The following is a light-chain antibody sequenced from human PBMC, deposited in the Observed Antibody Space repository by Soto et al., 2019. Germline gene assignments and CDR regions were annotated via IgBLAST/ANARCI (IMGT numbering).Light chain of an antibody. J-gene: IGKJ1*01. CDR3: QQYSDSPPT. CDR2: AAS. CDR1: QSVSSYY. V-gene: IGKV3-20*01. Sequence: EIVLTQSPGTLSLSPGERATLSCRASQSVSSYYLAWYQQKPGQAPRLLIYAASSRATGIPDRFSGGGSGTDFTLTIDRLEPEDFAMYYCQQYSDSPPTFGQGTKV.